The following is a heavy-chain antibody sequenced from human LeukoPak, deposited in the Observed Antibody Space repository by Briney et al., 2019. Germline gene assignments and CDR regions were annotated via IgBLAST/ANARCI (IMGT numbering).Heavy chain of an antibody. J-gene: IGHJ4*02. CDR2: IYYSGST. CDR1: GGSISSYY. V-gene: IGHV4-59*01. D-gene: IGHD3-16*02. CDR3: ARGEVWGSYRFDY. Sequence: SETLSLTCTVSGGSISSYYWGWIRQPPGKGLEWIGYIYYSGSTNYNPSLKSRVTISVDTSKNQFSLKLSSVTAADTAVYYCARGEVWGSYRFDYWGQGTLVTVSS.